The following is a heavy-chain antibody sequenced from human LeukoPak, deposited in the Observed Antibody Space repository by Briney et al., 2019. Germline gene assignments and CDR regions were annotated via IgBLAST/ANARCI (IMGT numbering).Heavy chain of an antibody. V-gene: IGHV1-69*04. J-gene: IGHJ6*02. CDR2: IIPILGIA. CDR1: GGTFSSYA. Sequence: GASVKVSCKASGGTFSSYAISWVRQAPGQGLEWMGRIIPILGIANYAQKFQGRVTITADKSTSTAYMELSSLRSEDTAVYYCATATDILTGYESPYYYYGMDVWGQGTTVTVSS. D-gene: IGHD3-9*01. CDR3: ATATDILTGYESPYYYYGMDV.